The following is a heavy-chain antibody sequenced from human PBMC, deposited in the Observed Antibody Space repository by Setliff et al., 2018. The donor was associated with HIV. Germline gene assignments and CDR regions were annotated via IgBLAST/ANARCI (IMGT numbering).Heavy chain of an antibody. D-gene: IGHD5-18*01. CDR2: IIPILGIA. V-gene: IGHV1-69*10. CDR1: GGTFSSYG. Sequence: SVKVSCKASGGTFSSYGITWVRQAPGQGLEWMGGIIPILGIANYAQKFQGRVTITADKSTSTAYMELSSLRSEDTAVYYCARRAAMVAYYFDYWGQGTLVTVSS. J-gene: IGHJ4*02. CDR3: ARRAAMVAYYFDY.